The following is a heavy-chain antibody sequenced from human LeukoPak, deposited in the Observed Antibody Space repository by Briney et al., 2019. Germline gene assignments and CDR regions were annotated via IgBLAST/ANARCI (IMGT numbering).Heavy chain of an antibody. CDR3: ARVGTSSLRDWFDP. CDR1: GFTFSSYG. J-gene: IGHJ5*02. CDR2: ISYDGSNK. V-gene: IGHV3-30*03. D-gene: IGHD2-8*01. Sequence: GGSLRLSCAASGFTFSSYGMHWVRQAPGKGLEWVAVISYDGSNKYYVDSVKGRFTISRDNSKNTLYLQMNSLRAEDTAVYYCARVGTSSLRDWFDPWGQGTLVTVSS.